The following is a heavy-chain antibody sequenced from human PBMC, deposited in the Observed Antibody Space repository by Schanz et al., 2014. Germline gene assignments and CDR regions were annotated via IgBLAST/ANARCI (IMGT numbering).Heavy chain of an antibody. V-gene: IGHV3-53*01. D-gene: IGHD5-18*01. CDR2: IYSGGST. CDR3: ARERGYSYGYGAFDI. Sequence: HLVESGGGLIQPGGSLRLSCAASGFTVSDNYMTWVRQAPGKGLEWVSVIYSGGSTYYADSVKGRFTISRDNSKNTLYLQMNSLRAEDTALYYCARERGYSYGYGAFDIWGQGTMVTVSS. CDR1: GFTVSDNY. J-gene: IGHJ3*02.